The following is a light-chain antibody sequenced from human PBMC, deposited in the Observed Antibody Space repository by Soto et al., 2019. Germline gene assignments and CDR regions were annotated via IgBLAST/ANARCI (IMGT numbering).Light chain of an antibody. J-gene: IGKJ2*01. V-gene: IGKV1-5*03. Sequence: DIQMSQSPSTLSASVGDRVTITCRASQSISNWLAWYQQKPGKAPKVLIYEASNLESGVPSRFSGSGSGTEFTLTISSLQPDDFATYYCQHYKGFGQGTNLE. CDR3: QHYKG. CDR2: EAS. CDR1: QSISNW.